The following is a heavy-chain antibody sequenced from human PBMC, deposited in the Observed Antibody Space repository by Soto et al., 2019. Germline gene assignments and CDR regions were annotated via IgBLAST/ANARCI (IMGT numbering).Heavy chain of an antibody. CDR2: INPSGGTT. D-gene: IGHD2-21*01. J-gene: IGHJ4*02. CDR3: AREVLIDLDYFEY. V-gene: IGHV1-46*01. CDR1: GYTFTNYH. Sequence: ASVKVSCKASGYTFTNYHIHWVRQAPEDGLEWMGRINPSGGTTIYAQKFHGRVTMTRDTSTSTVYMELSSLRSEDTAVYYCAREVLIDLDYFEYWGQGALVTVS.